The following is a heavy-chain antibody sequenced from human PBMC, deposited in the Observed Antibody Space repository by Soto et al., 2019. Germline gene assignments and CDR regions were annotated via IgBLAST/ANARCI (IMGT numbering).Heavy chain of an antibody. CDR2: IWYDGSNE. CDR3: ARDWSSAVLPDY. D-gene: IGHD6-25*01. V-gene: IGHV3-33*01. Sequence: GGSLSLSCAASGCTFINYGKRWVRQVPGKGLEWVAVIWYDGSNEYYADSVKGRFTVSKDNSTSTAYMDLRSLTSDDTAMYYCARDWSSAVLPDYWGQGTLVTVSS. CDR1: GCTFINYG. J-gene: IGHJ4*02.